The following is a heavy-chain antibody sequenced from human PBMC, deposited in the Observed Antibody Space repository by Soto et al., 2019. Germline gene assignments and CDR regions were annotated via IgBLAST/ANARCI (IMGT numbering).Heavy chain of an antibody. CDR1: GFTFSSYA. CDR2: ISYDGSNK. V-gene: IGHV3-30-3*01. D-gene: IGHD2-2*01. CDR3: ARDIVVVPAPRRGMDV. Sequence: QVQLVESGGGVVQPGRSLRLSCAASGFTFSSYAMHWVRQAPGKGLEWVAVISYDGSNKYYADSVKGRFTISRDNSKNTLYLQMNSLRAEDTAVYYCARDIVVVPAPRRGMDVWGQGTTVTVSS. J-gene: IGHJ6*02.